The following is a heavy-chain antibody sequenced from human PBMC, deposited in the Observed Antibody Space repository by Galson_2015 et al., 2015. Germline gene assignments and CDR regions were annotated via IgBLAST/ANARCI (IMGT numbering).Heavy chain of an antibody. V-gene: IGHV3-73*01. Sequence: SLRLSCAASGFIFSGSAMHWVRQASGKGLEWVGRIRSKANSYATAYAASVKGRFTISRDDSKNTAYLQMNSLKTEDTAVYYCTSQYQLLYRAYYYYYMDVWGKGTTVTVSS. CDR3: TSQYQLLYRAYYYYYMDV. CDR1: GFIFSGSA. CDR2: IRSKANSYAT. D-gene: IGHD2-2*02. J-gene: IGHJ6*03.